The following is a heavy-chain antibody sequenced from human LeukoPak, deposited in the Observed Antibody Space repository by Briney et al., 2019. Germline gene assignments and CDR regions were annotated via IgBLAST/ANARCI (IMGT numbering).Heavy chain of an antibody. J-gene: IGHJ5*02. V-gene: IGHV7-4-1*02. D-gene: IGHD3-16*01. CDR1: GYTFTSYA. Sequence: ASVKVSCKASGYTFTSYAMNWVRQAPGQGLEWMGWINTNTGNPTYAQGFTGRFVFSLDTSVSTAYLQISSLKAEDTAVYYCARGPYYDYVWGSYTTTTIDNWFDPWGQGTLVTVSS. CDR2: INTNTGNP. CDR3: ARGPYYDYVWGSYTTTTIDNWFDP.